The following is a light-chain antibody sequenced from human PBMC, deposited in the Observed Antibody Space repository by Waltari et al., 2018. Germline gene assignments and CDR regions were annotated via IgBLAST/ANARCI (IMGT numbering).Light chain of an antibody. V-gene: IGLV3-1*01. CDR1: KLGDKH. Sequence: SYALTQPPSVSVSPGQTARITCSGAKLGDKHACWYQQKPGQSPVLVIYQDSKRPSGIPERFSGSNTGNTATLTISGTQAMDEADYYCQAWDSSTAVFGGGTKLTVL. CDR2: QDS. J-gene: IGLJ2*01. CDR3: QAWDSSTAV.